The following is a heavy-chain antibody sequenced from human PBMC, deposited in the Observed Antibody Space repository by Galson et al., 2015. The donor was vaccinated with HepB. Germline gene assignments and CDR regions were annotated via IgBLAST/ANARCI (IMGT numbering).Heavy chain of an antibody. D-gene: IGHD2-2*03. CDR1: GFTFSNAW. CDR2: IKSKTDGGTT. Sequence: SLRLSCAASGFTFSNAWINWVRQAPGKGLEWVGRIKSKTDGGTTDYAAPVKGRFTISRDESKNTLYLQMNSLKTEDTAVYYCTTGSGYCSSTSCSNYYYGMDVWGQGTTVTVSS. CDR3: TTGSGYCSSTSCSNYYYGMDV. V-gene: IGHV3-15*07. J-gene: IGHJ6*02.